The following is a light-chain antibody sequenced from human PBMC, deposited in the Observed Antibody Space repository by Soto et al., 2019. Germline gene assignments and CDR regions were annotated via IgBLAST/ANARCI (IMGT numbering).Light chain of an antibody. CDR1: QGINNY. CDR3: QQLNSDPIT. V-gene: IGKV1-9*01. Sequence: DIQLTQSPSFLSASVGDRVTITCRASQGINNYLGWYQQKPRQAPKLLIYAASTLQSGVPSRFSGSGSGTEFTLTISSLQPEDFAIYYCQQLNSDPITFGPGTKVDI. CDR2: AAS. J-gene: IGKJ3*01.